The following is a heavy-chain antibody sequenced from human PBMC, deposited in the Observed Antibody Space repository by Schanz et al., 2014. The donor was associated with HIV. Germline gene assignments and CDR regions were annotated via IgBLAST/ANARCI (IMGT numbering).Heavy chain of an antibody. J-gene: IGHJ6*02. V-gene: IGHV3-30-3*01. CDR3: AKVARWDYYNMDV. CDR1: GFTFSSYA. Sequence: QVQLVESGGGVVQPGRSLRLSCAASGFTFSSYAMHWVRQAPGKGLEWVAVISYDGSNKYYADSVKGRFTISRDNSKNTLYLQMNSLRAEDTAVYHCAKVARWDYYNMDVWGQGTTVTVSS. CDR2: ISYDGSNK.